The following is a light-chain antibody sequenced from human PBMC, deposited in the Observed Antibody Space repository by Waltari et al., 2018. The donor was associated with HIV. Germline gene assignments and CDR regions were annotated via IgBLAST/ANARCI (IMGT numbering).Light chain of an antibody. CDR1: SLRTYY. Sequence: SSELTQDPAVSVALGQTVRITCQGDSLRTYYASWYQQKPGQAPVLFIYGKNVRPSWIPYRFSGSNSGNTASLTITGAQAEDEGDYYCNSRDSSGDHLKFGGGTKLTVL. V-gene: IGLV3-19*01. J-gene: IGLJ2*01. CDR3: NSRDSSGDHLK. CDR2: GKN.